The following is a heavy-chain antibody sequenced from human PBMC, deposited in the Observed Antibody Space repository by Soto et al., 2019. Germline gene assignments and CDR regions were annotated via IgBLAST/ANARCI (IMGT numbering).Heavy chain of an antibody. J-gene: IGHJ5*02. CDR2: INAGNGNT. V-gene: IGHV1-3*01. CDR3: ARGPYYYGSGSYYIGARWFDP. CDR1: GYTFTSYA. Sequence: ASVKVSCKASGYTFTSYAMHWVRQAPGQRLEWMGWINAGNGNTKYSQKFQGRVTITRDTSASTAYMELSSLRSEDTAVYYCARGPYYYGSGSYYIGARWFDPWGQGTLVTV. D-gene: IGHD3-10*01.